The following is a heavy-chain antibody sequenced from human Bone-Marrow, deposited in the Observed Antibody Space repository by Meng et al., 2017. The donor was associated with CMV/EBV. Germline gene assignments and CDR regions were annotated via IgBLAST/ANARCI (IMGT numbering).Heavy chain of an antibody. CDR3: AKDEGVRLRLGELSLSLGH. Sequence: GKSLKISCAASGFTFDDYAMHWVRQAPGKGLEWVSLISWDGGSTYYADSVKGRFTISRDNSKNSLYLQMNSLRAEDTALYYCAKDEGVRLRLGELSLSLGHWGQGTLVTVSS. D-gene: IGHD3-16*02. CDR2: ISWDGGST. J-gene: IGHJ4*02. V-gene: IGHV3-43D*03. CDR1: GFTFDDYA.